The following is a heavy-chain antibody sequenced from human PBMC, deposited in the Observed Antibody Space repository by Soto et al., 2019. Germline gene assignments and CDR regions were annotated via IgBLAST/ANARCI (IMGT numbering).Heavy chain of an antibody. D-gene: IGHD6-13*01. CDR2: IYYIGST. J-gene: IGHJ4*02. CDR3: ARGGYAGNSVDX. CDR1: GGSIISYY. V-gene: IGHV4-59*01. Sequence: SETRSLTCTVSGGSIISYYWSWIRQPPGKGLEWIGYIYYIGSTNYNPSLKSRVNISVDTSKNQFSLKLSSVTASDTAVYYCARGGYAGNSVDXWGQGTMVTVSX.